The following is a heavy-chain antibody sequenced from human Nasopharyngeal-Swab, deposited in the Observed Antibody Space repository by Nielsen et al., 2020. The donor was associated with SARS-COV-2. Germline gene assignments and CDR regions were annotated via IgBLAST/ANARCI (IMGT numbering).Heavy chain of an antibody. D-gene: IGHD3-3*01. J-gene: IGHJ6*03. Sequence: SETLSLTCTVSGGSISSYYWSWIRQPPGKGLEWIGYIYYSGSTNYNPSLKSRVTISVDTSKNQFSLKLSSVTAADTAVYYCARDRRAAWSGYYYYSMAVWGKGTTVTVSS. CDR2: IYYSGST. CDR3: ARDRRAAWSGYYYYSMAV. CDR1: GGSISSYY. V-gene: IGHV4-59*01.